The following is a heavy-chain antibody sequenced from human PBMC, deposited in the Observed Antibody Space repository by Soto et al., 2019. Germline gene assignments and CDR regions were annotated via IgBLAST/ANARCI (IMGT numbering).Heavy chain of an antibody. V-gene: IGHV1-18*04. CDR2: ISAYNGNT. CDR1: GYTFNSYG. Sequence: AASVKVSCKASGYTFNSYGISWVRQAPGQGLEWMGWISAYNGNTNYAQKLQGRVTMTTDTSTSTAYMELRSLRSDDTAVYYCAREDSSGWKYYFDYWGQGTLDPVSS. D-gene: IGHD6-19*01. J-gene: IGHJ4*02. CDR3: AREDSSGWKYYFDY.